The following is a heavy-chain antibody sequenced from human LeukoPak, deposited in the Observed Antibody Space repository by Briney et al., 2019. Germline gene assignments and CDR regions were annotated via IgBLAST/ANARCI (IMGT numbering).Heavy chain of an antibody. CDR2: INHSGST. J-gene: IGHJ6*03. D-gene: IGHD5-18*01. Sequence: SETLSLTCAVYGGSFSGYYRSWIRQPPGKGLEWIGEINHSGSTNYNPSLKSRVTISVDTSKNQFSLKLSSVTAADTAVYYCARGRIQLWAYYYYMDVWGKGTTVTVSS. CDR1: GGSFSGYY. V-gene: IGHV4-34*01. CDR3: ARGRIQLWAYYYYMDV.